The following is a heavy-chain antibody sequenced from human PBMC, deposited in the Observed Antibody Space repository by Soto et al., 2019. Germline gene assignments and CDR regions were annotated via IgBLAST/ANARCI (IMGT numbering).Heavy chain of an antibody. CDR2: INSDGTTT. J-gene: IGHJ6*02. V-gene: IGHV3-74*01. CDR1: GFTFRGYW. CDR3: THCRGESCHGGYFGMDV. D-gene: IGHD2-15*01. Sequence: GGSLRLSCGGSGFTFRGYWMHWVRQSPGKGLVWVSRINSDGTTTAYADSVKGRFTISRDNSKNTLFLQMTSLRADDTAVYYCTHCRGESCHGGYFGMDVWGQGTTVTVSS.